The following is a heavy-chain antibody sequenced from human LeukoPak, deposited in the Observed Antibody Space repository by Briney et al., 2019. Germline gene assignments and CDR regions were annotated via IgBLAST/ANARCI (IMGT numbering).Heavy chain of an antibody. CDR3: ARVNFYSDY. D-gene: IGHD2/OR15-2a*01. V-gene: IGHV4-38-2*02. J-gene: IGHJ4*02. Sequence: SETLSLTCTVSGYSISRGYHWGWVQQPPGKGLEWIASVHYSGSTYYNPSLKSRLTISADTSKNQFSLKLDSVTAADTAVYYCARVNFYSDYWGQGTLVTVSS. CDR2: VHYSGST. CDR1: GYSISRGYH.